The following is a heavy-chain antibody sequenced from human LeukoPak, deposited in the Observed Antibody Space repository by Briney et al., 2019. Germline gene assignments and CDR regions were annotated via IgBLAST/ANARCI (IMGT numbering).Heavy chain of an antibody. D-gene: IGHD2-2*01. J-gene: IGHJ4*02. V-gene: IGHV3-43*02. CDR1: GFTFDDYA. CDR2: ISGDGGST. CDR3: AKDSCSSTSCYVEY. Sequence: GGSLRLSCAASGFTFDDYAMHWVRQAPGKGLEWVSLISGDGGSTYYADSVKGRFTASRDNSKNSLDVQMNSLRTEDTALYYCAKDSCSSTSCYVEYWGQGTLVTVSS.